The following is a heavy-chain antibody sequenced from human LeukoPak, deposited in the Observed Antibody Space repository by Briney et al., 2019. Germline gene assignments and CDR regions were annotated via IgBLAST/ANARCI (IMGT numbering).Heavy chain of an antibody. J-gene: IGHJ4*02. CDR2: IGSSGSTI. Sequence: GGSLRLSCAASGLTFSSYEMNWVRQAPGKGLEWASYIGSSGSTIYYADSVKGRFTISRDNAKNSLYLQMNSLRAEDTAVYYCARGRLRGHEYWGQGTLVTVSS. V-gene: IGHV3-48*03. CDR1: GLTFSSYE. CDR3: ARGRLRGHEY. D-gene: IGHD4-17*01.